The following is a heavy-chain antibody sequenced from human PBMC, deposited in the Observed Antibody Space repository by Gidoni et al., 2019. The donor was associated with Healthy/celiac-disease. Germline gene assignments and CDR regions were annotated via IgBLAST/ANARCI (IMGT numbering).Heavy chain of an antibody. CDR3: TTDPLTVFGGSPEY. CDR2: IKSKTDGGTT. V-gene: IGHV3-15*02. D-gene: IGHD3-3*01. J-gene: IGHJ4*02. CDR1: GFTFSKAW. Sequence: EVQLVESGGALVKPGGSLRLSCAASGFTFSKAWMSVVRQAPGKGLEWVGRIKSKTDGGTTDYAAPVKGRFTISRDDSRNTLYPQMNSLKSEDTAVYYCTTDPLTVFGGSPEYWGQGTLVTVSS.